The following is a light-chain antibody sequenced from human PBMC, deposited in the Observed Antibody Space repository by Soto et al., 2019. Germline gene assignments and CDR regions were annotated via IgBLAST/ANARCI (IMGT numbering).Light chain of an antibody. Sequence: QSVLTQPASVSGSPGQSITISCTGTSTDVGIYNLVSWYQQHPGKAPKLMTYEVSKRPSGVSGRFSGSKSGSTASLTISGLQAEDEADYYCCSYAGSSTYVFGTGTKLPS. CDR2: EVS. V-gene: IGLV2-23*02. CDR1: STDVGIYNL. CDR3: CSYAGSSTYV. J-gene: IGLJ1*01.